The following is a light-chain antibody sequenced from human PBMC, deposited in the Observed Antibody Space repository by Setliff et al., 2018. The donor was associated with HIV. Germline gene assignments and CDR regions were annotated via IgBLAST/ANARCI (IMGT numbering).Light chain of an antibody. CDR2: RSS. CDR3: AAWDDTLNAQV. Sequence: QSALTQPPSASGTPGQRVTISCSGSSSNIGSNTVIWYQQFPGTAPKLLIYRSSQRPSGVPDRFSGSKSGTSASLAISGLQSEDEADYYCAAWDDTLNAQVFGGGTKVTVL. CDR1: SSNIGSNT. J-gene: IGLJ3*02. V-gene: IGLV1-44*01.